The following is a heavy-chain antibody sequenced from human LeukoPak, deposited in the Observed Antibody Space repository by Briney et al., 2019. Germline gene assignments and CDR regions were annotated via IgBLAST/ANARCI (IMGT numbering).Heavy chain of an antibody. CDR1: GGSISSYY. CDR3: ARDLASPRYYWYFDL. J-gene: IGHJ2*01. Sequence: PETLSLTCTVSGGSISSYYWSWIRQPAGKGLEWIGRIYTSGSTNYNPSLKSRVTMSVDTSKNQFSLKLSSVTAADTAVYYCARDLASPRYYWYFDLWGRGTLVTVSS. D-gene: IGHD3-9*01. V-gene: IGHV4-4*07. CDR2: IYTSGST.